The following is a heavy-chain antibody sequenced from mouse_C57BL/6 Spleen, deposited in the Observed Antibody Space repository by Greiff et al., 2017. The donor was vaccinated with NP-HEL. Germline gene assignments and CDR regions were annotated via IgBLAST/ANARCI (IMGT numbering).Heavy chain of an antibody. Sequence: EVKLMESGEGLVKPGGSLKLSCAASGFTFSSYAMSWVRQTPEKRLEWVAYISSGGDYIYYADTVKGRFTISRDNARNTLYLQMSSLKSEDTAMYYCTREGDYAWYFDVWGTGTTVTVSS. D-gene: IGHD2-4*01. J-gene: IGHJ1*03. CDR2: ISSGGDYI. CDR1: GFTFSSYA. CDR3: TREGDYAWYFDV. V-gene: IGHV5-9-1*02.